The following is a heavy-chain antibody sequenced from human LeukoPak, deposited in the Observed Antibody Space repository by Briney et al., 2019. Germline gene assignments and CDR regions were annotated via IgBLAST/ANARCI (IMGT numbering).Heavy chain of an antibody. CDR3: ARARPQLVLDY. J-gene: IGHJ4*02. D-gene: IGHD6-13*01. Sequence: SETLSLTCAVYGGSFSGYYWSWIRQPPGKGLEWIGEINHSGSTNYNPSLKSRITISVDTSKNQFSLKVSSVTAADTAVYYCARARPQLVLDYWGQGTLVTVSS. CDR1: GGSFSGYY. CDR2: INHSGST. V-gene: IGHV4-34*01.